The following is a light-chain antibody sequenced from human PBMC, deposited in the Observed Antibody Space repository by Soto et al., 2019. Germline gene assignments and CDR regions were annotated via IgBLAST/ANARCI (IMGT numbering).Light chain of an antibody. CDR1: QSVTSH. Sequence: EIVLTQSPATLSVSPGESATLSCRASQSVTSHLAWYQQKPGQAPRLLIFSASTRATGIPARFSGSGSGTDFTLTISSLQSEDFAVYYCQQYNSRPTFGQGTKVDIK. J-gene: IGKJ2*01. CDR3: QQYNSRPT. V-gene: IGKV3-15*01. CDR2: SAS.